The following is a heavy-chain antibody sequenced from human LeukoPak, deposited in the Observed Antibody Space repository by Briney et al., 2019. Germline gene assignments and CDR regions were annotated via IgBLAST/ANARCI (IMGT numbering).Heavy chain of an antibody. J-gene: IGHJ2*01. CDR1: GGSFSGYY. CDR2: INHSGST. D-gene: IGHD4-11*01. Sequence: SETLSLTCAVYGGSFSGYYWSWIRQPPGKGLEWIGEINHSGSTNYNPSLKSRVTISVDTSKNQFSLKLSSVTAADTAVYYCARRTTRSYWYFGLWGRGTLVTVSS. CDR3: ARRTTRSYWYFGL. V-gene: IGHV4-34*01.